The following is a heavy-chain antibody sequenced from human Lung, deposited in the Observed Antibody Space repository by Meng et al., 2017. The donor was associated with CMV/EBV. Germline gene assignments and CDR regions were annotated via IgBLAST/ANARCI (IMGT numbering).Heavy chain of an antibody. Sequence: QLQLQESGPGPVKPSEPLSLTCTVSGGSISSSSYYWGWIRQPPGKGLEWIGSIYYSGSTYYNPSLKSRVTISVDTSKNQFSLKLSSVTAADTAVYYCARADKVRFDYWGQGTLVTVFS. CDR3: ARADKVRFDY. J-gene: IGHJ4*02. CDR1: GGSISSSSYY. V-gene: IGHV4-39*01. CDR2: IYYSGST.